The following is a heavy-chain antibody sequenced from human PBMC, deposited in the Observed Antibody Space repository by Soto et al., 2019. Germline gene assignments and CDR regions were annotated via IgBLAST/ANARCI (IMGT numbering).Heavy chain of an antibody. V-gene: IGHV4-39*01. Sequence: SETLSLTCNVSGSSISISSYYWSCILQPPVKWLEWIGSIYYSGSTYYNPSLKSRVTISVDTSKNQFSLKLSSLTAADTAVYYCARHDWAKPFDYWGQGTLVTVS. D-gene: IGHD3-9*01. CDR3: ARHDWAKPFDY. J-gene: IGHJ4*02. CDR2: IYYSGST. CDR1: GSSISISSYY.